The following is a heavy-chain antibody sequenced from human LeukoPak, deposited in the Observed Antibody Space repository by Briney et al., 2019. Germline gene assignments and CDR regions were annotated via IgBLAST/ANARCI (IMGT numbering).Heavy chain of an antibody. D-gene: IGHD3-3*01. V-gene: IGHV1-2*02. CDR1: GYTFTDYF. CDR3: ARGPRITIFGVVMAKDAFDI. J-gene: IGHJ3*02. Sequence: GASVKVSCKASGYTFTDYFMNWVRQAPGQGLEWMGWINHKSGGTVYAQKFQGRVTMTRDTSSSTAYMELSRLRFDDTVVYYCARGPRITIFGVVMAKDAFDIWGQGTMVTVSS. CDR2: INHKSGGT.